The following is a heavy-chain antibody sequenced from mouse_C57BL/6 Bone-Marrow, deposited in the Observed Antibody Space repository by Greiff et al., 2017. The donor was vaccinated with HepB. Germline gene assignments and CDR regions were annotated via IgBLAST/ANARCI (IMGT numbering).Heavy chain of an antibody. CDR1: GYSFTDYN. CDR2: INPNYGTT. CDR3: AALITTVTSYAMDD. Sequence: VQLQHSGPELVKPGASVKISCKASGYSFTDYNMNWVKQSNGKSLEWIGVINPNYGTTSYNQKFKGKATLTVDQSSSTAYMQLNSLTSEDSAVYDWAALITTVTSYAMDDWGQGTSVTGSS. D-gene: IGHD1-1*01. V-gene: IGHV1-39*01. J-gene: IGHJ4*01.